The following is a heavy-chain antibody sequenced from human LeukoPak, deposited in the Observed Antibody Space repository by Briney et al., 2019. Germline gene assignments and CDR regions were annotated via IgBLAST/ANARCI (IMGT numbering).Heavy chain of an antibody. J-gene: IGHJ6*03. Sequence: GGSLRLSCATSRFTFSSYGMHWVRQAPGKGLEWVAVISYDGSNKYYADFMKGRFTISRDNSKNTLYLQMNSLGAEDTAVYYCAKDLPGYCSSTSCYFSGYMDVWGKGTTVTVSS. CDR3: AKDLPGYCSSTSCYFSGYMDV. D-gene: IGHD2-2*01. CDR1: RFTFSSYG. V-gene: IGHV3-30*18. CDR2: ISYDGSNK.